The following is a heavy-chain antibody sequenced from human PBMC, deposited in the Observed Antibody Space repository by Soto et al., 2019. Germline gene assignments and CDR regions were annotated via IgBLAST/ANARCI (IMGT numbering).Heavy chain of an antibody. J-gene: IGHJ6*03. D-gene: IGHD3-3*01. CDR2: SSTYNGNT. CDR3: VRDHHDFSSDYHYYHMDV. V-gene: IGHV1-18*01. CDR1: GYTLSNYG. Sequence: QAQLVQSGAEMKKPGASVKVSCKASGYTLSNYGISWVRQAPGQGLEWMGWSSTYNGNTKYAKKFQGRGTMTTDTSTSTAYMELRRLRSDDTAVYYCVRDHHDFSSDYHYYHMDVWGKGTTVTVSS.